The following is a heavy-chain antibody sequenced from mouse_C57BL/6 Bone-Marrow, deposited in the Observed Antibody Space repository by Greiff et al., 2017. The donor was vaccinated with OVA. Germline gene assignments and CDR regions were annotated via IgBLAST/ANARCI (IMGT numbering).Heavy chain of an antibody. CDR2: ILPGSGST. CDR3: ARSGGLRRGAWFAY. J-gene: IGHJ3*01. CDR1: GYTFTGYW. Sequence: VKLQESGAELMQPGASVKLSCKATGYTFTGYWIEWVKQRPGHGLEWIGEILPGSGSTNYNEKFKGKATFTADTSSNTADMQLSSLTTEDSAIYYCARSGGLRRGAWFAYWGQGTLVTVSA. D-gene: IGHD2-4*01. V-gene: IGHV1-9*01.